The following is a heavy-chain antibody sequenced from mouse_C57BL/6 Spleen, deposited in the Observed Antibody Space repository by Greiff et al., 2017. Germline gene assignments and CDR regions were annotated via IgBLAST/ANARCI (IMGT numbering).Heavy chain of an antibody. D-gene: IGHD1-1*01. CDR1: GFNIKDYY. CDR2: IDPEDGDT. CDR3: TSNYGSPYAMDY. V-gene: IGHV14-1*01. Sequence: VQLQQSGAELVRPGASVKLSCTASGFNIKDYYMHWVKQRPEQGLEWIGRIDPEDGDTEYAPKFQGKATMTADTSSNTAYLQLSSLTSEDTAVYYCTSNYGSPYAMDYWGQGTSVTVSS. J-gene: IGHJ4*01.